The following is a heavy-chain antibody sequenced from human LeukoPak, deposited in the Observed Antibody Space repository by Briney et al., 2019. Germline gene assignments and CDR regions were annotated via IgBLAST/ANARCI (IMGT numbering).Heavy chain of an antibody. Sequence: SVKVSCKASGGTFSSYAISWVRQAPGQGLEWMGRIIPIFGTANYAQKFQGRVTITTDESTSTAYMELSSLRSEDTAVYYCAGYRLGGGHYYIDYWGQGTLVTVSS. CDR1: GGTFSSYA. J-gene: IGHJ4*02. V-gene: IGHV1-69*05. D-gene: IGHD3-16*01. CDR3: AGYRLGGGHYYIDY. CDR2: IIPIFGTA.